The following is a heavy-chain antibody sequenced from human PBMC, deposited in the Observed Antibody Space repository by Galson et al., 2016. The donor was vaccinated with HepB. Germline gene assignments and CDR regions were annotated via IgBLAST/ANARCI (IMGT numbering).Heavy chain of an antibody. V-gene: IGHV3-48*01. Sequence: SLRLSCAASGITFSSYSMNWVRQAPGKGLEWVSYISSSTSTIYYADSVKGRFTISRGNAKNTLYLQMNSLRAEDTAVYYCASGNHYYYGMDAWGQGTTVTVSS. CDR2: ISSSTSTI. CDR1: GITFSSYS. CDR3: ASGNHYYYGMDA. J-gene: IGHJ6*02.